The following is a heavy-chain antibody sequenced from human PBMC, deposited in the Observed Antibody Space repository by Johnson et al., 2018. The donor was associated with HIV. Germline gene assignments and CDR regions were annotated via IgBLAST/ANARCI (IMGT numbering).Heavy chain of an antibody. CDR1: GFSFSTYA. Sequence: VQLVESGGALVQPGGSLRLSCAASGFSFSTYAMTWVRQAPGKGLEWVSYISSSGSSRYYADSVKGRFTITRDNVKNSLYMQMNSLRVEDTAVYFCARDYRGALDIWGQGTMVTVSS. CDR2: ISSSGSSR. V-gene: IGHV3-48*03. CDR3: ARDYRGALDI. J-gene: IGHJ3*02. D-gene: IGHD4-11*01.